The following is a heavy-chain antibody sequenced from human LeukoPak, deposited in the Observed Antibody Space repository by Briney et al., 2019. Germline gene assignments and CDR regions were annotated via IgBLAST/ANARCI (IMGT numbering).Heavy chain of an antibody. CDR2: IYYSGIT. J-gene: IGHJ5*02. CDR3: ARDGYYGSGSFLAWFDT. CDR1: GGSISTYY. Sequence: SETLSLTCTVSGGSISTYYWSWIRQPPGKGLEWIGYIYYSGITNYNPSLKSRVTISVDTSKNQFSLNLSSVTAADTAVYYCARDGYYGSGSFLAWFDTWGQGTLVTVSS. D-gene: IGHD3-10*01. V-gene: IGHV4-59*01.